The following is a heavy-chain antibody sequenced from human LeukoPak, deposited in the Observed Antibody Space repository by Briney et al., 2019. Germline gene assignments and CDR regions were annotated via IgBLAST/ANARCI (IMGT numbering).Heavy chain of an antibody. CDR2: ISGSGADT. CDR3: AKYDSSGYYFDY. Sequence: GGSLRLSCAASGFTFSSYAMNWVRQAPGKGLEWVSAISGSGADTHYADSVKGRFTISRDNSKNTLYLQMNSLRAEDTAVYYCAKYDSSGYYFDYWGQGTLVTVSS. D-gene: IGHD3-22*01. CDR1: GFTFSSYA. V-gene: IGHV3-23*01. J-gene: IGHJ4*02.